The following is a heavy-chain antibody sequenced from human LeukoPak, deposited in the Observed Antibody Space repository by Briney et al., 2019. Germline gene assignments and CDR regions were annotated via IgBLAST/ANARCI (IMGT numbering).Heavy chain of an antibody. CDR3: ARGRTWQQLVYYYYYYMDV. D-gene: IGHD6-13*01. J-gene: IGHJ6*03. Sequence: GGSLRLSCAASGFTFSSYNMNWVRQAPGKGLEWVSSITSGSSYIYYADSVKGRFTISRDNAKNSLYLQMNSLRAEDTAVYYCARGRTWQQLVYYYYYYMDVWGKGTTVTVSS. CDR2: ITSGSSYI. V-gene: IGHV3-21*01. CDR1: GFTFSSYN.